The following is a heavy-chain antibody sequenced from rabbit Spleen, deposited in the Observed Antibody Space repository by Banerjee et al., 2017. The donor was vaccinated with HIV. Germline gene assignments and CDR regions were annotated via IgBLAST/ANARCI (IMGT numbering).Heavy chain of an antibody. J-gene: IGHJ4*01. Sequence: QQQLEESGGGLVKPGGTLTLTCKASGFSFSSNYYICWVRQAPGKGLEWIACIYAGSSGNTYYATWAQGRFTISKTSSTTVTLHVTSLTAADTATYFCARDPVIAGSAYYDLWGQGTLVTVS. CDR1: GFSFSSNYY. V-gene: IGHV1S45*01. CDR3: ARDPVIAGSAYYDL. D-gene: IGHD8-1*01. CDR2: IYAGSSGNT.